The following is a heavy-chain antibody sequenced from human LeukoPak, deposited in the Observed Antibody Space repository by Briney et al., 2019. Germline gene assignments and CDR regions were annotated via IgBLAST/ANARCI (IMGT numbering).Heavy chain of an antibody. V-gene: IGHV4-39*01. CDR2: IYYSGST. Sequence: ASETLSLTCTVSGGSISSSSYYWGWIRQPPGKGLEWIGSIYYSGSTYYNPSLKSRVTISVDTSKNQFSLKLSSVTAADTAVYYRARTITKYYYDSSGYYPDKYNWFDPWGQGTLVTVSS. J-gene: IGHJ5*02. CDR1: GGSISSSSYY. D-gene: IGHD3-22*01. CDR3: ARTITKYYYDSSGYYPDKYNWFDP.